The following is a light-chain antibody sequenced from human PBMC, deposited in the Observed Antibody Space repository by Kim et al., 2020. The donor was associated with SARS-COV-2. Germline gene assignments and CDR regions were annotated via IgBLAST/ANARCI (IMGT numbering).Light chain of an antibody. V-gene: IGLV3-21*04. CDR2: YDS. CDR3: QVWDSSSDHRV. J-gene: IGLJ3*02. CDR1: SIGSKS. Sequence: PGTTATITCGGNSIGSKSVLWYRQKPGQAPVLVIYYDSDRPSGIPERFSGSNSGNTATLTISRVEAGDEADYYCQVWDSSSDHRVFGGGTQLTVL.